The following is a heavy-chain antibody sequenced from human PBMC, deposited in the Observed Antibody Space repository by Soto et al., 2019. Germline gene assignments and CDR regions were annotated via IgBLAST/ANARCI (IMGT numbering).Heavy chain of an antibody. CDR3: ARAKSSRCYWRLGYYYSSGRDV. D-gene: IGHD6-13*01. Sequence: ASLKVSCKASGYTFTSYGISWVRPAPGQGLEWMGWISAYNGNTNYAQKLQGRVTMTTDTSTSTAYMELRSLRSDDTAVYYCARAKSSRCYWRLGYYYSSGRDVWG. J-gene: IGHJ6*02. V-gene: IGHV1-18*01. CDR1: GYTFTSYG. CDR2: ISAYNGNT.